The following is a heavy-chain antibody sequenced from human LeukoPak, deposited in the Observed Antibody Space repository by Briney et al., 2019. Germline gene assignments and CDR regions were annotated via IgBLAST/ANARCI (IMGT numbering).Heavy chain of an antibody. CDR1: GYTFTSHA. CDR2: INTGNGNT. J-gene: IGHJ4*02. Sequence: ASLKVSCKTSGYTFTSHALHWVRLAPGPRLEWMGWINTGNGNTKYSQKFQDRVTITRDPSESTADMELSSLRSEDTAVYYCARVRSAWRFYYFDSWGQGTLVSVSS. V-gene: IGHV1-3*04. D-gene: IGHD3-3*01. CDR3: ARVRSAWRFYYFDS.